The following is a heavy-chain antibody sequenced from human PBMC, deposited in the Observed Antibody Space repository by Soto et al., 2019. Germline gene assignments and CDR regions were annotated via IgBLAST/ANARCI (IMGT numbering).Heavy chain of an antibody. Sequence: QVQLVESGGGVVQPGASLRLSCTASGFMFSAYAMLWVRQAPGKGLEWVAAMSYDGTNTYYADSLRGRFTISRDNSKNTLVLQMRSRTADDSAVYYCARDPSPYTSGWYGIDFWGLGTLVTVS. J-gene: IGHJ4*01. V-gene: IGHV3-30-3*01. CDR2: MSYDGTNT. CDR3: ARDPSPYTSGWYGIDF. D-gene: IGHD6-19*01. CDR1: GFMFSAYA.